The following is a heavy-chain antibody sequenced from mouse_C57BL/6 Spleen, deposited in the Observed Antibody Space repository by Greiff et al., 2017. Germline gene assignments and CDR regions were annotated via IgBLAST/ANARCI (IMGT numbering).Heavy chain of an antibody. CDR3: AREGYDYAGFAY. CDR1: GYTFTSYW. V-gene: IGHV1-52*01. CDR2: IDPSDSET. D-gene: IGHD2-4*01. J-gene: IGHJ3*01. Sequence: VQLQQPGAELVRPGSSVKLSCKASGYTFTSYWMHWVKQRPIQGLEWIGNIDPSDSETHYNQKFKDKATLTVDKSSSTAYMQLSSLTSEDSAVYYCAREGYDYAGFAYWGQGTLVTVSA.